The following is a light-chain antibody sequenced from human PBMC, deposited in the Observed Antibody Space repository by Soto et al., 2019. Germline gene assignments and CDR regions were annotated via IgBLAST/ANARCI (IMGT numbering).Light chain of an antibody. CDR3: CSYAGSYTVV. J-gene: IGLJ2*01. CDR2: DVS. V-gene: IGLV2-11*01. Sequence: QSVLTQPRSVSGSPGQSVTISCTGTSSDVGGYNYVSWYQHHPGKAPKLMIYDVSKRPSGVPDRFSGSKSGKTASLTISGLQAEDEADYYCCSYAGSYTVVFGGETKLTVL. CDR1: SSDVGGYNY.